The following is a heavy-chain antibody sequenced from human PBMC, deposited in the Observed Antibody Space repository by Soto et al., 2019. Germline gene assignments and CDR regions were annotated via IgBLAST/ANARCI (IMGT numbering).Heavy chain of an antibody. V-gene: IGHV3-21*01. D-gene: IGHD1-1*01. J-gene: IGHJ6*03. Sequence: GGSLRLSCAASGFTFSSYSMNWVRQAPGKGLEWVSSISSSSSYIYYADSVKGRFTISRGNAKNSLYLQMTSLRAEDTAVYYCARDDGNNWNDFYYYYMDVWGKGTTVTVSS. CDR2: ISSSSSYI. CDR3: ARDDGNNWNDFYYYYMDV. CDR1: GFTFSSYS.